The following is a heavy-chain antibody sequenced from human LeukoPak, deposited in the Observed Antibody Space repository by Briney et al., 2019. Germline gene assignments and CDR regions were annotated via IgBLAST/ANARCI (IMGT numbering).Heavy chain of an antibody. CDR3: ATGIGTLWSGYYHDY. CDR1: GGTFSTYA. V-gene: IGHV1-69*04. Sequence: SVKVSCKASGGTFSTYAISWVRQAPGQGLEWIGRIIPVLGVANYAQKFQGRVTISADKSTSTAYMEVSSLRSEDTAVYYCATGIGTLWSGYYHDYWGQGTLVTVSS. D-gene: IGHD3-3*01. CDR2: IIPVLGVA. J-gene: IGHJ4*02.